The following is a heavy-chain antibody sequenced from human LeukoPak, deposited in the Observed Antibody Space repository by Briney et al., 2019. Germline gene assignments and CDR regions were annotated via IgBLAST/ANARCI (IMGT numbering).Heavy chain of an antibody. CDR2: IHYSGNT. CDR1: GDSIRRNY. D-gene: IGHD3-10*01. J-gene: IGHJ4*02. Sequence: SETLSLTCGISGDSIRRNYWSWIRQPPGKGLEWIGYIHYSGNTNCNPSLKSRVSISVDTSKDQFSLKLTSVTAADTAVYYCAAYRSGTHYNSYYFDDWGQGTLVIVSS. CDR3: AAYRSGTHYNSYYFDD. V-gene: IGHV4-59*08.